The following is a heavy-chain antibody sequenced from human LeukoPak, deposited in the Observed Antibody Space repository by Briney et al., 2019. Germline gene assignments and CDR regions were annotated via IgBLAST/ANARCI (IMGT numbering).Heavy chain of an antibody. Sequence: GGSLRLSCAASGFTFTSYSMSWVRQAPGKGLEWVSGTSDRGDYTYYADSVKGRFTISRDNSKNTLYLQMNSLRAEDTALYFCAKKAQYNGSYPLDYWGQGTLVTVSS. CDR2: TSDRGDYT. D-gene: IGHD1-26*01. CDR3: AKKAQYNGSYPLDY. CDR1: GFTFTSYS. V-gene: IGHV3-23*01. J-gene: IGHJ4*02.